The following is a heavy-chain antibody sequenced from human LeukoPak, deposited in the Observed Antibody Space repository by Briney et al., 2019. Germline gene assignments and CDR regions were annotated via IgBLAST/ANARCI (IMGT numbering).Heavy chain of an antibody. V-gene: IGHV4-4*02. CDR1: GGSISSSNW. CDR3: ARVYGGVYDSSGYIDY. CDR2: IYLSGST. J-gene: IGHJ4*02. Sequence: PSGTLSLTCAVSGGSISSSNWWSWVRQPPGKGLGWIGEIYLSGSTNYNPSLKSRVTISLDKSKNQFSLKLSSVTAADTAVYYCARVYGGVYDSSGYIDYWGQGTLVTVSS. D-gene: IGHD3-22*01.